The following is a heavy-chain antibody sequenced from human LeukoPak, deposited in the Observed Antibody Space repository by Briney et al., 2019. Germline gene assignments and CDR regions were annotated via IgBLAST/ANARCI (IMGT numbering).Heavy chain of an antibody. V-gene: IGHV1-8*01. D-gene: IGHD3-10*01. CDR3: ARAQAQAYGSGSYYIPVISGSDY. CDR1: GSTFTSYD. J-gene: IGHJ4*02. Sequence: ASVRVSCNPSGSTFTSYDVDWVRQAAGQGLEWIGWMHPNSGKTGYAQKLQGRVTMTRDTSTSTVYMELSSLRSEDTAVYYCARAQAQAYGSGSYYIPVISGSDYWGQGTLVTVSS. CDR2: MHPNSGKT.